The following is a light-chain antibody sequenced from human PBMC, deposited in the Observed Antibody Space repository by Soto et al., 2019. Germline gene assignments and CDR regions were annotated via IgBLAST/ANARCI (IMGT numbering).Light chain of an antibody. V-gene: IGKV1-5*03. Sequence: DSQMTQSPSTLSASVGDRVTITCRASQSISSWLAWYQQKPGKAPKLLIYKASSLESGVPSRFSGSGSGTEFTLTISSLQPDDFAPYYCQQYNSYWTFGQGTKVEIK. CDR1: QSISSW. CDR2: KAS. CDR3: QQYNSYWT. J-gene: IGKJ1*01.